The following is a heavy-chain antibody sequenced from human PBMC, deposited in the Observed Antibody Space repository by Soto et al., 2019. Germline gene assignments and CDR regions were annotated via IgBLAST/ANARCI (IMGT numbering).Heavy chain of an antibody. CDR2: IYYSGST. Sequence: QVQLQESGPGLVKPSQTLSLTCTVSGGSISSGGYYWSWIRQHPGKGLEWIGYIYYSGSTYYNPSLKSRVTMSVDTSKKQFSLKLSSVTAADTAVYYCARGGSSSPYFDDWGQGTLVTVSS. J-gene: IGHJ4*02. CDR3: ARGGSSSPYFDD. CDR1: GGSISSGGYY. V-gene: IGHV4-31*03. D-gene: IGHD6-13*01.